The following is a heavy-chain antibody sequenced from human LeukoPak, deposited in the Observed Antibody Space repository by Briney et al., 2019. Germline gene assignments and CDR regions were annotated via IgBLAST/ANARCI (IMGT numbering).Heavy chain of an antibody. V-gene: IGHV4-61*01. D-gene: IGHD6-6*01. J-gene: IGHJ1*01. CDR3: ARYGLVEFRNAFQY. CDR1: GASITTTNFW. Sequence: SETLSLTCSVSGASITTTNFWWTWIRQSPGRGLEWIWYIHDRGSDKYNPALESRATLSVDTSKNQFSLKLNSVTAADTAVYYCARYGLVEFRNAFQYWGQGILVSVSS. CDR2: IHDRGSD.